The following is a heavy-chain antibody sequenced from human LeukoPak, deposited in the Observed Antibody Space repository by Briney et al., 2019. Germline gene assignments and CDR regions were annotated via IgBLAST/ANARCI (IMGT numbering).Heavy chain of an antibody. J-gene: IGHJ4*02. CDR2: INPNSGGT. CDR1: GYTFTGYY. CDR3: AREKDGRGELDY. Sequence: GASVKVSCKASGYTFTGYYMHWVRQAPGQGLEWMGWINPNSGGTNYAQKFQGRVTMTRDTSISTAYMELSRLRPDDTAVYYCAREKDGRGELDYWGQGTLVTVSS. V-gene: IGHV1-2*02. D-gene: IGHD5-24*01.